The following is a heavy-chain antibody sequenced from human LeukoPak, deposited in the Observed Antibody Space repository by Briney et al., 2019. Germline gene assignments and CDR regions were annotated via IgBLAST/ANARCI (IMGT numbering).Heavy chain of an antibody. CDR2: IYYSGST. V-gene: IGHV4-59*08. D-gene: IGHD7-27*01. Sequence: SETLSLTCTVSGGSISSYYWSWIRQPPGKGLEWIGYIYYSGSTNYNPSLKSRVTISVDTSKNQFSLKLRSVTAADTAVYFCTRLHWGSGGSGSFDYWGQGTLVTVSS. J-gene: IGHJ4*02. CDR1: GGSISSYY. CDR3: TRLHWGSGGSGSFDY.